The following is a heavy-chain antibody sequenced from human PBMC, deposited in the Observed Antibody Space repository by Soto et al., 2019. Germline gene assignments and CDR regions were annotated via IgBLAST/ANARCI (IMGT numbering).Heavy chain of an antibody. CDR2: ISGSGGST. V-gene: IGHV3-23*01. D-gene: IGHD2-2*01. CDR1: GFTFRRYA. CDR3: AKYRVGSRFWFDP. Sequence: EVQLLESGGGLVQPGGSLRLSCAASGFTFRRYAMSWVRQAPGKGLEWVSAISGSGGSTYYADSGKGRFTISGDNSRNTLDMQMNSLRAEGTAVYYCAKYRVGSRFWFDPWGQGTLVTVSS. J-gene: IGHJ5*02.